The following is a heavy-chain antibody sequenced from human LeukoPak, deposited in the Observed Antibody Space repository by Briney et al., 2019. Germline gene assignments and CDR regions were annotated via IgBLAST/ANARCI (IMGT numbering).Heavy chain of an antibody. J-gene: IGHJ4*02. CDR1: GFTFSIYG. V-gene: IGHV3-7*03. CDR2: IREDESEI. CDR3: ARNREFDY. Sequence: GGSLRLSCAASGFTFSIYGMDWVRQAPGKGLEWLANIREDESEINYVDSVKGRFTISRDNARNSLYLQMTSLRPEDTAVYYCARNREFDYWGQGTLVTVSS.